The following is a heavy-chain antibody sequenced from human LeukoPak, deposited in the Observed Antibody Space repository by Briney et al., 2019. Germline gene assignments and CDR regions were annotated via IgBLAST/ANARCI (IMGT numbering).Heavy chain of an antibody. Sequence: PSETLSLTCTVSGGSISSYYWSWVRQPPGKGLEWIGHIYDTGNTNYNPSLESRVTISVDTSKNQFSLKLSSVTAADTAVYYCARSHYYYYGMDVWGQGTTVTVSS. CDR2: IYDTGNT. V-gene: IGHV4-59*01. J-gene: IGHJ6*02. CDR1: GGSISSYY. CDR3: ARSHYYYYGMDV.